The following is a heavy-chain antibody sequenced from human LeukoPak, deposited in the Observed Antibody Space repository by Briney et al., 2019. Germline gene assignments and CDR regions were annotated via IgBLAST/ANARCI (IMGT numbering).Heavy chain of an antibody. CDR1: GFSFSSYE. CDR2: IDSDSTT. Sequence: PGRSLRLSCFASGFSFSSYEMNWVRQAAGKWMEWLSYIDSDSTTYSADSVKSRFSISRDNAKNSLYLQMNSLTVEDTAIYHCVRGGRGSGSNWFDPWGQGTLVTVSS. J-gene: IGHJ5*02. V-gene: IGHV3-48*03. CDR3: VRGGRGSGSNWFDP. D-gene: IGHD1-26*01.